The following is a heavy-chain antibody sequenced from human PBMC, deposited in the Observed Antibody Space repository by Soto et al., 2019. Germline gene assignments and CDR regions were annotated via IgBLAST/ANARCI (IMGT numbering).Heavy chain of an antibody. Sequence: EVQLLESGGGLVQPGGSLRLSCAASGFTFNNYAMTWVRQAPGKGLEWVSAISGGGDTTSYADSVKGRFTVSRDGSKNTLYLQMSSLRAEDTALYYCATGRGGSWSQTPRVDFWGKGTLVTVSS. CDR3: ATGRGGSWSQTPRVDF. CDR2: ISGGGDTT. CDR1: GFTFNNYA. V-gene: IGHV3-23*01. D-gene: IGHD3-10*01. J-gene: IGHJ4*02.